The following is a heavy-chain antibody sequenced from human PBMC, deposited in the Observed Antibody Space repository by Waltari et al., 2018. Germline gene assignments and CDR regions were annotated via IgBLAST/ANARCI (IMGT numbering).Heavy chain of an antibody. D-gene: IGHD1-26*01. CDR1: GVSISSLH. CDR3: ARVRYSGNYYYFDS. V-gene: IGHV4-59*01. Sequence: QVQLQESGPGLVKHSETLSLTCTVSGVSISSLHWSWIRQPPGKGLEWIGYIYSSGSTYYNPPLQSRVTISVETSKSHVSLTLTSVTAADTAVYYCARVRYSGNYYYFDSWGRGTLVTVSS. CDR2: IYSSGST. J-gene: IGHJ4*02.